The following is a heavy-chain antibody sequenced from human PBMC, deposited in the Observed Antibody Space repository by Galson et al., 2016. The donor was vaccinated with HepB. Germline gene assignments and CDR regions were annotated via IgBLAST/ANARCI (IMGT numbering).Heavy chain of an antibody. CDR1: GGSFSDYA. CDR2: IIPIFGAP. D-gene: IGHD6-13*01. Sequence: SVKVSCKASGGSFSDYAFGWVRQARGQGLEWLGGIIPIFGAPKIARRFQDRVTITADESTNTTFLELIGLRSEDSAIYYCARDPSGAIAAAGRGWWFDRWGQGTLVTVSS. V-gene: IGHV1-69*13. J-gene: IGHJ5*02. CDR3: ARDPSGAIAAAGRGWWFDR.